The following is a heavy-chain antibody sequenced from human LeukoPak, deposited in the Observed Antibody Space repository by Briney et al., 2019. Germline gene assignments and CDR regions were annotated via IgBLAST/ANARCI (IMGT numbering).Heavy chain of an antibody. J-gene: IGHJ4*02. CDR1: GGSISSGDYY. Sequence: SETLSLTCTVSGGSISSGDYYWSWIRQPPGKGLEWIVYIYYSGSIYYNPSLKSRVTISVDTSKNQFSLKLSSVTAADTAVYYCARGLSGQGGRYYDFWNGYPYFDYWGQGTLVTVSS. D-gene: IGHD3-3*01. V-gene: IGHV4-30-4*08. CDR2: IYYSGSI. CDR3: ARGLSGQGGRYYDFWNGYPYFDY.